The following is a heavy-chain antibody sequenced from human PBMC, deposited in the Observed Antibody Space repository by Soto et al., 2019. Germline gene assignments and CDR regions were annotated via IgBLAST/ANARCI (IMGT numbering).Heavy chain of an antibody. V-gene: IGHV4-31*03. Sequence: QVQLQESGPGLVKPSQTLSLTCTVSGGSISSGGYYWSWIRQHPGKGLEWIGYIYYSGSTYYNPSLTSRVTISVDTSKNQFSLKLSSVTAADTVVYYCARVVSGYYYDSSGYYYPGAFDIWGQGTMVTVSS. D-gene: IGHD3-22*01. CDR2: IYYSGST. CDR3: ARVVSGYYYDSSGYYYPGAFDI. J-gene: IGHJ3*02. CDR1: GGSISSGGYY.